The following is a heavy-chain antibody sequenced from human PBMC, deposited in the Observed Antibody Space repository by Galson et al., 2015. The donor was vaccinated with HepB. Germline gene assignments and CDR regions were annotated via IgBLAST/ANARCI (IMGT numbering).Heavy chain of an antibody. CDR3: VTGDSSGYEVDY. CDR2: ISSNGGST. Sequence: SLRLSCAASGFTFSSYAMHWVRQAPGKGLEYVSAISSNGGSTYYADSVKGRFTITRDNSKNTLYLQMSSLRAEDTAVYYCVTGDSSGYEVDYWGQGTLVTVSS. J-gene: IGHJ4*02. V-gene: IGHV3-64D*06. D-gene: IGHD3-22*01. CDR1: GFTFSSYA.